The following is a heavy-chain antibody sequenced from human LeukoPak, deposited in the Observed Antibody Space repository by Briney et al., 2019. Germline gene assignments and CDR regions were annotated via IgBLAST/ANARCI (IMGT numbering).Heavy chain of an antibody. J-gene: IGHJ3*02. Sequence: GESLKISCKGSGYSFTSYWIGWVRRMSGKGLEWMGIIYPGDSDIRYSPSFQGQVTISADKSISTAYLQWSSLKASDTAMYYCAGAIVGAATAFDIWGQGTMVTVSS. V-gene: IGHV5-51*01. CDR3: AGAIVGAATAFDI. CDR1: GYSFTSYW. D-gene: IGHD1-26*01. CDR2: IYPGDSDI.